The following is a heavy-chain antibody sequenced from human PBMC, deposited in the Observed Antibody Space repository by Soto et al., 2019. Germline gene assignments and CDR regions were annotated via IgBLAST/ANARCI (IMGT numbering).Heavy chain of an antibody. CDR1: GFTFDDYG. V-gene: IGHV3-9*01. CDR2: ISWDSGSI. Sequence: EVQLVESGGGLVQPGRSLRLSCVGSGFTFDDYGMHWVRQAPGKGLEWVSGISWDSGSIGYAESVKGRFTISRDNAKNVLYLQMNSLRTEDTALYYCAKARGGIDYWGQGTLVTVSS. CDR3: AKARGGIDY. D-gene: IGHD3-16*01. J-gene: IGHJ4*02.